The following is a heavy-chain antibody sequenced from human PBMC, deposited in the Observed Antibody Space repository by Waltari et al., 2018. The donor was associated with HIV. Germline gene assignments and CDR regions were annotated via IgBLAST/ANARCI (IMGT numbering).Heavy chain of an antibody. CDR3: ARDNQAADGGLDC. D-gene: IGHD6-13*01. CDR2: IWNDGTNK. CDR1: GFPFSTYG. V-gene: IGHV3-33*01. J-gene: IGHJ4*02. Sequence: QVPLVESGGGVVPPGRSLRLSCAASGFPFSTYGMHGVRQAPGKGLEWVAVIWNDGTNKYYADSVKGRFTISRDNSKKTLYLQMNSLRAEDAAVYYCARDNQAADGGLDCWGQGTLVTVSS.